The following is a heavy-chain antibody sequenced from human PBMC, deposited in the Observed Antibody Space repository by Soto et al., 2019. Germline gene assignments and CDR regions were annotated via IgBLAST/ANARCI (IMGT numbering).Heavy chain of an antibody. J-gene: IGHJ6*02. Sequence: SETLSLTCTVSRGSISSYYWSWIREPPGKGLEWIRYIYYSGSTNYNPSLKSRVTISVDTSKNQFSLKLSSVTAADTAVYYCARDTLYSSGWYGSDYYGMDVWGQGTTVTVSS. CDR2: IYYSGST. CDR3: ARDTLYSSGWYGSDYYGMDV. CDR1: RGSISSYY. D-gene: IGHD6-19*01. V-gene: IGHV4-59*01.